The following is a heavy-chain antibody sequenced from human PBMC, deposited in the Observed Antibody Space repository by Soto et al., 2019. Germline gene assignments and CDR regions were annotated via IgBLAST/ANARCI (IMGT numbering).Heavy chain of an antibody. CDR2: IYYSGST. J-gene: IGHJ6*02. D-gene: IGHD3-10*01. V-gene: IGHV4-59*01. CDR3: ARDQFPSMVTSLMSRYYYYGMDV. Sequence: SETLSLTCTVSGGSISSYYWSWIRQPPGKGLEWIGYIYYSGSTNYNPSLKSRVTISVDTSKNQFSLKLSSVTAADTAVYYCARDQFPSMVTSLMSRYYYYGMDVWGQGTTVTVSS. CDR1: GGSISSYY.